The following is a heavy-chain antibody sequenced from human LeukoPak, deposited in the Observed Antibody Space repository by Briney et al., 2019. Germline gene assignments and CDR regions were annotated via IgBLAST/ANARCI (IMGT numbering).Heavy chain of an antibody. CDR1: GYTFTSYG. CDR3: ARTLDCSSTSCYTEPNYYYYGMDV. D-gene: IGHD2-2*02. Sequence: ASVKVSCKASGYTFTSYGISWVRQAPGQGLEWMGGIIPIFGTANYAQKFQGRVTITADESTSTAYMELSSLRSEDTAVYYCARTLDCSSTSCYTEPNYYYYGMDVWGQGTTVTVSS. V-gene: IGHV1-69*13. J-gene: IGHJ6*02. CDR2: IIPIFGTA.